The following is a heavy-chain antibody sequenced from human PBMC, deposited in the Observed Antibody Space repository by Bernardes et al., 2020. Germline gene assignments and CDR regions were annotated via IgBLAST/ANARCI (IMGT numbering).Heavy chain of an antibody. CDR3: ARAYYGSGSYYPYGMVV. CDR1: GGSVSSGSYY. D-gene: IGHD3-10*01. J-gene: IGHJ6*02. CDR2: IYYSGST. Sequence: SEPLSLTCTVSGGSVSSGSYYWSWIRQPPGKGLEWIGYIYYSGSTNYNPSLKSRVTISVDTSKNQFSLKLSSVTAADKAVYYCARAYYGSGSYYPYGMVVWGQGTTVTVSS. V-gene: IGHV4-61*01.